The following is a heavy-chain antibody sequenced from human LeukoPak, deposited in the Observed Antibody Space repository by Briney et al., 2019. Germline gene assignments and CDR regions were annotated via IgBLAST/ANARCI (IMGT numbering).Heavy chain of an antibody. V-gene: IGHV4-59*08. J-gene: IGHJ4*02. Sequence: SETLSLTCTVSGGSISSYYWSWIRQPPGKGLEWIGYIYYSGSTNYNPSLKSRITISVDTSKNQFSLRLTSVTAADTAIYYCAREPGIAASWGQGTLVTVSS. D-gene: IGHD6-13*01. CDR2: IYYSGST. CDR3: AREPGIAAS. CDR1: GGSISSYY.